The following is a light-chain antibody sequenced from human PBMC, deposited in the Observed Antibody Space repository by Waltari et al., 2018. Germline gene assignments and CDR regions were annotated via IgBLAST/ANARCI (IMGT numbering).Light chain of an antibody. V-gene: IGKV1-5*03. CDR2: KAS. CDR3: QQYDGPSWT. Sequence: DTQMTQSPSTLSASVGDRVSITCRASRSISDWLAWYQQKPGKAPKLLIYKASNLKSGVPSRFGGSGSGTEFTLTISSLQPDDFATYYCQQYDGPSWTFGQGTKVVIK. J-gene: IGKJ1*01. CDR1: RSISDW.